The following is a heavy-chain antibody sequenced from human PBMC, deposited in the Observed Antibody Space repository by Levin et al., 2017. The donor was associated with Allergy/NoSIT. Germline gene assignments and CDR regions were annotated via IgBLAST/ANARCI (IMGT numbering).Heavy chain of an antibody. CDR1: GFTFTSYA. D-gene: IGHD1-26*01. Sequence: GGSLRLSCAASGFTFTSYAMSWVRLTPGKGLEWVSYISGSGTSTYYEDSVKGRFTISRDNSKNTLYLQMSSLRAEDTAVYYCAKDGRYSGNYYDAFDLWGQGTRVTVSS. CDR3: AKDGRYSGNYYDAFDL. J-gene: IGHJ3*01. V-gene: IGHV3-23*01. CDR2: ISGSGTST.